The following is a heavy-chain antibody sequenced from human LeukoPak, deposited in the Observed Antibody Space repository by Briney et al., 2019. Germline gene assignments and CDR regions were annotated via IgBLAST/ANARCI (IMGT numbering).Heavy chain of an antibody. D-gene: IGHD6-19*01. CDR3: AKRANSSGWYRGAFDI. J-gene: IGHJ3*02. CDR1: GFTFRIYV. Sequence: GGSLRLSCAASGFTFRIYVMTWVRQAPGKGLEWVSAISGSGGSTYYADSVKGRFTISRDNSKNTLYLQMNSLRAEDTAVYYCAKRANSSGWYRGAFDIWGQGTMVTVSS. V-gene: IGHV3-23*01. CDR2: ISGSGGST.